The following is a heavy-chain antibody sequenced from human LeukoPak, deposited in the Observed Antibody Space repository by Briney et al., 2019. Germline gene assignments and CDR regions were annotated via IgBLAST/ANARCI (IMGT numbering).Heavy chain of an antibody. D-gene: IGHD5-18*01. CDR2: IYPGDSDT. CDR3: ASGSRGYSYGY. J-gene: IGHJ4*02. Sequence: GESLKISCTGSGYRFTTYWIGWVRQMPGKGPEWMGIIYPGDSDTRYSPSFQGQVTISADKSISTAYLQWSSLKASDTAMYYCASGSRGYSYGYWGQGTLVTVSS. CDR1: GYRFTTYW. V-gene: IGHV5-51*01.